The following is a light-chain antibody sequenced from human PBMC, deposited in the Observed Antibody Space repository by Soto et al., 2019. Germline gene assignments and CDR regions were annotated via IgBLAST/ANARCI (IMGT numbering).Light chain of an antibody. J-gene: IGKJ4*01. V-gene: IGKV1-39*01. CDR1: QSISSY. Sequence: DIQMTQSPSSLSASVGDRVTITCRASQSISSYLNWYQQKPGKAPNLLIYSASSLHSGVPSRFSGSGSGTDFSLIISRLQPEDFATYYFQQSSSNPLTFGGGTRVE. CDR3: QQSSSNPLT. CDR2: SAS.